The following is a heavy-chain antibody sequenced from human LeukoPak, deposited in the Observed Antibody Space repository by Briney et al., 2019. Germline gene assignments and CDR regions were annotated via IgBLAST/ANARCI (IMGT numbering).Heavy chain of an antibody. CDR2: ILGSGGST. CDR1: GFTFSNYA. J-gene: IGHJ4*02. V-gene: IGHV3-23*01. D-gene: IGHD3-9*01. Sequence: GGSRRLSCAASGFTFSNYAMSWVRQAPGKRLEWVSAILGSGGSTYYADSVKGRFTVSRDNSKSTLYLQMNSLRAEDTALYYCAKWGDNDVLTGYYVPDYWGQGTLVTVSS. CDR3: AKWGDNDVLTGYYVPDY.